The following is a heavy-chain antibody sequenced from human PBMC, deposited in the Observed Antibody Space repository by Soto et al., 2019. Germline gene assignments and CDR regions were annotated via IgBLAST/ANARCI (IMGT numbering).Heavy chain of an antibody. Sequence: VESGGGLVQPGGSLRLSCAASGFTFSTYTMTWVRQAPRKGPEWLSYITGSGSPIYYADSVKGRFTTSRDNSKNSVYLQMNSLRDEDTAIYYCARGVGTGFYPYFDYWGQGILVTVSS. J-gene: IGHJ4*02. CDR1: GFTFSTYT. CDR3: ARGVGTGFYPYFDY. V-gene: IGHV3-48*02. CDR2: ITGSGSPI. D-gene: IGHD3-9*01.